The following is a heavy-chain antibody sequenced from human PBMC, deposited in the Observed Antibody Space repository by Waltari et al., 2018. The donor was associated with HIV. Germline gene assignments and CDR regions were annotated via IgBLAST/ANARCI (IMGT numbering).Heavy chain of an antibody. Sequence: QVVLVESGGGVVQPGGSLRLSCAGSGFSLAPFSKYALHWVRQAPGKGLEWVAVISDDERYKYYDDPVRGRFTISRDNSRDTLYLEMKSLRQEDTAIYYCARDRGGYPLGYLHHWGQGTLVTVSP. V-gene: IGHV3-30*04. J-gene: IGHJ4*02. CDR3: ARDRGGYPLGYLHH. D-gene: IGHD3-22*01. CDR2: ISDDERYK. CDR1: GFSLAPFSKYA.